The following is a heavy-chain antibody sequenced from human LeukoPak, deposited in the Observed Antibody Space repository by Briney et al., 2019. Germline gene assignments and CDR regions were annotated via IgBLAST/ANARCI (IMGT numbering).Heavy chain of an antibody. CDR1: GGSISNYY. CDR3: TRRGGSSSSDWFDP. D-gene: IGHD6-6*01. Sequence: SSETLSLICTVSGGSISNYYWSWIRQPPGKGLEWIGYVYYTGSTSYNPSLKSRVTISGDTSKNQFSLKLSSVTAADTAVYYCTRRGGSSSSDWFDPWGQGTLVIVSS. J-gene: IGHJ5*02. V-gene: IGHV4-59*08. CDR2: VYYTGST.